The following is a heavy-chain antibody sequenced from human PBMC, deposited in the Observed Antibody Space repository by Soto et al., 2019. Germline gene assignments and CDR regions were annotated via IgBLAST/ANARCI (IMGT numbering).Heavy chain of an antibody. J-gene: IGHJ6*02. CDR2: ISGSGGST. D-gene: IGHD4-17*01. CDR3: AKDQRVTTVTYHHYYYYYGMDV. V-gene: IGHV3-23*01. Sequence: GGSLRLSCAASGFTFSSYAMSWVRQASGKGLEWVSAISGSGGSTYYADSVKGRFTISRDNSKNTLYLQMNSLRAEDTAVYYCAKDQRVTTVTYHHYYYYYGMDVWGQGTTVTVSS. CDR1: GFTFSSYA.